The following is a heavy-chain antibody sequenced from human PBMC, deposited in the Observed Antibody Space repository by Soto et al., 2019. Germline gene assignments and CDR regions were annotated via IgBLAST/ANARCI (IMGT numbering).Heavy chain of an antibody. CDR3: AREGGYCNCGCCRYFDY. CDR2: INTASYI. CDR1: GFTFSTYS. J-gene: IGHJ4*02. V-gene: IGHV3-21*01. D-gene: IGHD2-15*01. Sequence: EVLLVESGGGLVKPGGSLRLSCAASGFTFSTYSMNWVRQAPGKGLEWVSSINTASYIYYADSVKGRFTISRDDAKNSLYLQMNSLRDEDTSVYYCAREGGYCNCGCCRYFDYWGQGTLVTVSS.